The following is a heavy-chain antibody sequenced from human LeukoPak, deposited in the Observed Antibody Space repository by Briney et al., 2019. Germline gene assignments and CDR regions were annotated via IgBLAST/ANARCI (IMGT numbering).Heavy chain of an antibody. D-gene: IGHD5-12*01. V-gene: IGHV4-34*01. CDR1: GGAFSDYY. CDR2: INHSGSP. Sequence: PSETLSLTCAVYGGAFSDYYWTWIRQPPGKGLEWIGEINHSGSPNNNPSLKSRVSISFDTSKNQFSLKLSSVTAADTAVYYCARDGGEWLRLSRQINWFDPWGQGSLVTVSS. CDR3: ARDGGEWLRLSRQINWFDP. J-gene: IGHJ5*02.